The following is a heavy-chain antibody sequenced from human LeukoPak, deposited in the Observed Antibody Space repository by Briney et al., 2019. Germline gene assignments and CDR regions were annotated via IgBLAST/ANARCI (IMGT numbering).Heavy chain of an antibody. CDR1: GLIFSSDE. D-gene: IGHD3-10*01. CDR2: ISSSGATV. J-gene: IGHJ4*02. Sequence: GGSLRLSCAASGLIFSSDEMNWIRQAPGKGLEWVSYISSSGATVYYADSVKGRFTISRDNAKNSLHLQMNSLRAEDTAVYYCCRVGSTSPGEYWGQGTLVTVSS. CDR3: CRVGSTSPGEY. V-gene: IGHV3-48*03.